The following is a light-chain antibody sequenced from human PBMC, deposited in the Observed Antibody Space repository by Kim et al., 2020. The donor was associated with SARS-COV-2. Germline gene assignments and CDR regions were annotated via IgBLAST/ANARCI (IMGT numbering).Light chain of an antibody. CDR3: CSYAGSYSFV. V-gene: IGLV2-11*01. Sequence: QSALTQPRSVSGSPGQSVTISCTGTSSDVGGYNYVSWYQQHPGKAPKFMIYDVTERPSGVPDRFSGSKSGNTASLTISGLQTEDEADYYCCSYAGSYSFVFGGGTKLTVL. CDR2: DVT. J-gene: IGLJ3*02. CDR1: SSDVGGYNY.